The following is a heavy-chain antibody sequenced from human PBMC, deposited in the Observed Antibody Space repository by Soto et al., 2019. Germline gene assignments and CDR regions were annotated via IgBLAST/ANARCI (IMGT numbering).Heavy chain of an antibody. CDR1: GYTFTSYD. D-gene: IGHD2-2*01. Sequence: GASVKVSCKASGYTFTSYDINWVRQATGQGLEWMGWMNPNSGNTGYAQKFQGRVTMTRNTSISTAYMELSSLRSEDTAVYYCARGLGSAAILARYYYYYMDVWGKGTTVTVSS. V-gene: IGHV1-8*01. CDR2: MNPNSGNT. CDR3: ARGLGSAAILARYYYYYMDV. J-gene: IGHJ6*03.